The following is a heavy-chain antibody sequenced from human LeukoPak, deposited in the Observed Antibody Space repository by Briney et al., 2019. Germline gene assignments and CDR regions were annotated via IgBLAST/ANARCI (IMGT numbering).Heavy chain of an antibody. CDR1: GFTFSSYA. V-gene: IGHV4-59*01. CDR2: IYYSGST. Sequence: GSLRLSCAASGFTFSSYAMSWVRQAPGKGLEWIGYIYYSGSTNYNPSLKSRVTISVDTSKNQFSLKLSSVTAADTAVYYCASTPRRGGSLNYWGQGTLVTVSS. J-gene: IGHJ4*02. CDR3: ASTPRRGGSLNY. D-gene: IGHD1-26*01.